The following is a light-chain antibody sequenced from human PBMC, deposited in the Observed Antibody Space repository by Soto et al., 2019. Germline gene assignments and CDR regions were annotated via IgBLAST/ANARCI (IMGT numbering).Light chain of an antibody. CDR1: SSNIGSNY. CDR3: SSYTSSSTPYV. V-gene: IGLV1-47*01. Sequence: QSVLTQPPSASGTPGQRVTISCSGSSSNIGSNYVYWYQQPPGTAPKLLIYKNNQRPSGVPDRFSGSKSGTSASLTIAGLQAEDEADYYCSSYTSSSTPYVFGTGTKVTVL. CDR2: KNN. J-gene: IGLJ1*01.